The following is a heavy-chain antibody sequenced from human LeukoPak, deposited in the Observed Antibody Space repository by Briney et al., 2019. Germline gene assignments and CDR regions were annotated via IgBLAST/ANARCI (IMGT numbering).Heavy chain of an antibody. CDR3: AKESYSSSWYKRYYYYGMDV. D-gene: IGHD6-13*01. CDR2: ISGSGGST. J-gene: IGHJ6*02. Sequence: GGSLRLSCAVSGISLSNYGMSWVRQAPGKGLEWVSAISGSGGSTYYADSVKGRFTISRDNSKNKLYLQMNRLRAEDTAVYYCAKESYSSSWYKRYYYYGMDVWGQGTTVTVSS. V-gene: IGHV3-23*01. CDR1: GISLSNYG.